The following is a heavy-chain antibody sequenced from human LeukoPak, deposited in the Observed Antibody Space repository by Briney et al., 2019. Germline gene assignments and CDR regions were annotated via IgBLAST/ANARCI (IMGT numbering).Heavy chain of an antibody. CDR3: ARHIYGGDY. V-gene: IGHV3-48*03. Sequence: GRSLRLSCAASGFTFSSYEMNWVRQAPGKGLEWVSYISGSGSTIHYADSVKGRFTVSRDNAKNSLFLQMNSLRAEDTAVYYCARHIYGGDYWGQGTLVTVSS. CDR1: GFTFSSYE. CDR2: ISGSGSTI. D-gene: IGHD4-17*01. J-gene: IGHJ4*02.